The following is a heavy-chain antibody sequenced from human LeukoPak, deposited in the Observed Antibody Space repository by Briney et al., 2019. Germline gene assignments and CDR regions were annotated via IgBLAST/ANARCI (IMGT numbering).Heavy chain of an antibody. CDR3: AKDIVRGDCSGGSCYPLDP. V-gene: IGHV3-23*01. Sequence: GGSLRLSCAASGFTFSNYAMSWVRQASWKGLEWVSTISGSGVNTYYADSVKGRFTISRDNSKNTLYLQMNSLRAEDTAVYYCAKDIVRGDCSGGSCYPLDPWGPGTLVTVAS. CDR2: ISGSGVNT. D-gene: IGHD2-15*01. CDR1: GFTFSNYA. J-gene: IGHJ5*02.